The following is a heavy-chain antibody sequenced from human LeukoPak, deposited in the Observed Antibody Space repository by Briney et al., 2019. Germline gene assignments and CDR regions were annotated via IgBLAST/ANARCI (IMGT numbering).Heavy chain of an antibody. D-gene: IGHD3-16*02. CDR1: GFKFSDYY. CDR3: ARERAGRYDYVWGSYRAWGTFDI. Sequence: GGSLRLSCAASGFKFSDYYMSWIRQAPGKGLEWVSYICSSVSTIYYADPVKGRFTISRDNAKNSLYLQMNSLRAEDTAVYYWARERAGRYDYVWGSYRAWGTFDIWGQGTMVTVSS. CDR2: ICSSVSTI. J-gene: IGHJ3*02. V-gene: IGHV3-11*01.